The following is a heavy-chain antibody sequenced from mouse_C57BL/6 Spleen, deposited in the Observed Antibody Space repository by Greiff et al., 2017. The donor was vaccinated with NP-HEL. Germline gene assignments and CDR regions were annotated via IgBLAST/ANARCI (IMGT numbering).Heavy chain of an antibody. CDR2: IYPSDSET. CDR3: ARLPYDGYHMYYFDY. CDR1: GYTFTSYW. V-gene: IGHV1-61*01. J-gene: IGHJ2*01. D-gene: IGHD2-3*01. Sequence: QVQLQQSGAELVRPGSSVKLSCKASGYTFTSYWMDWVKQRPGQGLEWIGNIYPSDSETHYNQKFKDKATLTVDKSSSTAYMQLSSLTSEDSAVYYCARLPYDGYHMYYFDYWGQGTTLTVSS.